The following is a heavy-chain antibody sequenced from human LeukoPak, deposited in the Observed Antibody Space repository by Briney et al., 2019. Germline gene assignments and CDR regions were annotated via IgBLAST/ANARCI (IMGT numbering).Heavy chain of an antibody. CDR2: INWNGGST. V-gene: IGHV3-20*04. CDR3: ARDALVGATNN. D-gene: IGHD1-26*01. Sequence: PGGCPRLSCAASGFTFDDYGISWVRHAPGKGLESGSGINWNGGSTGYADSVKGRFTISRDNAKNSLYLQMNSLRAEDTAVYYWARDALVGATNNWGQGTLVTVSS. CDR1: GFTFDDYG. J-gene: IGHJ4*02.